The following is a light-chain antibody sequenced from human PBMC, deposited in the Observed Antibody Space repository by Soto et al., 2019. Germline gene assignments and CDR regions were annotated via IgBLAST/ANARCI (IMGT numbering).Light chain of an antibody. CDR1: QSISSW. CDR2: KAS. CDR3: QQYNSYSYT. Sequence: DIRMSQSPSTLSASVGDRGTITCRASQSISSWLAWYQQKPGKAPKLLIYKASSLESGVPSRFSGSGSGTEFTLPISSLQPDDFATYYCQQYNSYSYTFGQGTKLEIK. J-gene: IGKJ2*01. V-gene: IGKV1-5*03.